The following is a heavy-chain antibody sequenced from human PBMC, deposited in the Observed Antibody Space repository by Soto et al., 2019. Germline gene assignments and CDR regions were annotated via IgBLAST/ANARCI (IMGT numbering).Heavy chain of an antibody. CDR2: ISAYNGNT. V-gene: IGHV1-18*01. D-gene: IGHD4-17*01. CDR3: ARVSGGGTTVTTGDDYYYYGMDV. CDR1: GYTFTSYG. J-gene: IGHJ6*02. Sequence: QVQLVQSGAEVKKPGASVKVSCKASGYTFTSYGISWVRQAPGQGLEWMGWISAYNGNTNYAQKLQGRVTMTTDTSTSTAYMELGSLRSDDTAVYYGARVSGGGTTVTTGDDYYYYGMDVWGQGTTVTVSS.